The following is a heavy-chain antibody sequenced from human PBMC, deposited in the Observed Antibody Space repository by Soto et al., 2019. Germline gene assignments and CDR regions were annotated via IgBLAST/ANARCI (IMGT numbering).Heavy chain of an antibody. V-gene: IGHV3-30-3*01. CDR3: ARGDYDFWSGSFFDY. CDR1: GFTFSSYA. Sequence: PGGSLRLSCAASGFTFSSYAMHWVRQAPGKGLEWVAVISYDGSNKYYADSVKGRFTISRDNSKNTLYLQMNSLRAEDTAVYYCARGDYDFWSGSFFDYWGQGTLVTVSS. D-gene: IGHD3-3*01. CDR2: ISYDGSNK. J-gene: IGHJ4*02.